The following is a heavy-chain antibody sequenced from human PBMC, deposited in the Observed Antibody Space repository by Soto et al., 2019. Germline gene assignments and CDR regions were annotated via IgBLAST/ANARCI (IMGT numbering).Heavy chain of an antibody. CDR1: GGSISSSSYY. D-gene: IGHD6-19*01. V-gene: IGHV4-39*01. CDR2: IYYSGST. J-gene: IGHJ3*02. Sequence: QLLLQGGGRGMKKPSETLSLTCTVSGGSISSSSYYWGWIRQPPGKGLEWIGSIYYSGSTYYNPSLKCRVTISVDTSKNQFSLKLSSVTAADTAVYYCARMYSSGYDAFDIWGQGTKVTV. CDR3: ARMYSSGYDAFDI.